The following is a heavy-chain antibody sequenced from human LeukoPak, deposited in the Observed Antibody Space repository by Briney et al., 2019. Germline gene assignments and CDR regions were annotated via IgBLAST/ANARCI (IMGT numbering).Heavy chain of an antibody. CDR3: APPGTDY. V-gene: IGHV3-48*01. CDR2: ISSSSTI. Sequence: GGSLRLSCAASGFTFSSYSMNWVRQAPGKGLEWVSYISSSSTIYYADSVKGRFTISRGNAKNSLYLQMNSLRAEDTAVYYCAPPGTDYWGQGTLVTVSS. J-gene: IGHJ4*02. CDR1: GFTFSSYS.